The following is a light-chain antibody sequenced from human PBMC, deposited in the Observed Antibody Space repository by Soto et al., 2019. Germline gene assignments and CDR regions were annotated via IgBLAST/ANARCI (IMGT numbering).Light chain of an antibody. CDR3: SSYTSSSYVV. J-gene: IGLJ2*01. CDR2: EVS. V-gene: IGLV2-14*01. CDR1: SSDVGGYNY. Sequence: QSALTQPASVSGSPGQSITISCTGTSSDVGGYNYVSWYQQHPGKAPKLMIYEVSNRPSGVSNRFSGSKSGNTASLTISGLQAEDEADCYCSSYTSSSYVVFGGGTKLTVL.